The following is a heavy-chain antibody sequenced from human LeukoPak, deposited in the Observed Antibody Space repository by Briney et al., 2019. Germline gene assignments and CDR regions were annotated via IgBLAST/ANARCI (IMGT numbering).Heavy chain of an antibody. CDR2: ISSSGSTK. CDR3: ARDRSVWSRLDY. Sequence: TGGSLRLSCAASGFTFSSYEMSWVRQAPGKGLEWVSYISSSGSTKYYADSVKGRFTISRDNAKNSLFLQMNSLRAEDTAVYYCARDRSVWSRLDYWGQGTLVTVSS. D-gene: IGHD3-10*01. V-gene: IGHV3-48*03. J-gene: IGHJ4*02. CDR1: GFTFSSYE.